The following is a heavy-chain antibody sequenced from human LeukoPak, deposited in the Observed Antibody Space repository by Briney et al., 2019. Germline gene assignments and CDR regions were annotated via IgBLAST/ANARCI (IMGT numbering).Heavy chain of an antibody. CDR3: STSVYTTSFDY. Sequence: GGSLRLSCAASGFTFSNAWMNWVRQAPGKGLEWVGRVKRKSDGGTIDYAAPVKGRFIISRDDSKDTMYLQMNSLKTDDTAVYFCSTSVYTTSFDYWGQGTLVTVSS. CDR2: VKRKSDGGTI. V-gene: IGHV3-15*01. J-gene: IGHJ4*02. CDR1: GFTFSNAW. D-gene: IGHD2-8*01.